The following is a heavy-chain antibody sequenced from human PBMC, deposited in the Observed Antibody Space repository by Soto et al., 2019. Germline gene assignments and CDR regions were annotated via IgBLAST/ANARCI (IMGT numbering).Heavy chain of an antibody. J-gene: IGHJ6*02. D-gene: IGHD3-16*01. CDR3: TRSTHNDHKVSYHGMDV. CDR1: GGSIIGYY. V-gene: IGHV4-59*01. CDR2: FSNSGST. Sequence: TSETLSLSFSVSGGSIIGYYWSWVRQAAGKGLEWIGYFSNSGSTNHNPSLKNRVSISADTSKNQFSLELTSVTAADTAMYFCTRSTHNDHKVSYHGMDVWGQGTTVTVPS.